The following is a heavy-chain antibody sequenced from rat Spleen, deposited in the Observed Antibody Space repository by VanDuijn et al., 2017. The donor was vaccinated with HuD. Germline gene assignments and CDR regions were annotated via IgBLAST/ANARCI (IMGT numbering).Heavy chain of an antibody. CDR3: ARHRDWGRGWFAY. CDR2: ISSDGGRN. Sequence: EVQLVESGGGLVQPGRSLKLSCAASGFTFSDYGVAWVRQAPTTGLEWVATISSDGGRNFYRDSVKGRFTISRDNAKSTLYLQMDSLRSEDTATYYCARHRDWGRGWFAYWGQGTLVTVSS. D-gene: IGHD5-1*01. CDR1: GFTFSDYG. J-gene: IGHJ3*01. V-gene: IGHV5-29*01.